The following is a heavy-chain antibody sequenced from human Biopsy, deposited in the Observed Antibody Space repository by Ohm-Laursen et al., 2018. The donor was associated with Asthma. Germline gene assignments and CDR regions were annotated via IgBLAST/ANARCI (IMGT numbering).Heavy chain of an antibody. J-gene: IGHJ4*02. D-gene: IGHD1-26*01. CDR1: GFSFSNYG. CDR3: AKEVFPGWELRRGPDS. Sequence: SLRLSCAASGFSFSNYGMHWVRQAPGKGLDWVAVISFDGTNRNYTDSVKGRCTISRDSSRNTLHLEMNSLRAEDTAVYFCAKEVFPGWELRRGPDSWGQGTLVTVSS. CDR2: ISFDGTNR. V-gene: IGHV3-30*18.